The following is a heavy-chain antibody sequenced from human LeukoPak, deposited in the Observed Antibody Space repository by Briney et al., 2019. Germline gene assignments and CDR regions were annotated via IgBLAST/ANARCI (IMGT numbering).Heavy chain of an antibody. CDR1: XXTXXXYY. V-gene: IGHV1-2*02. CDR2: ITPNSAAT. J-gene: IGHJ4*02. Sequence: CKASXXTXXXYYMHWVRQAPGQGGELISFITPNSAATNYSHNFPPMFTMTSHTSISTAYMELSRLRSDDTAVYYCAREEYSSSFYSLWGQGTLVTVSS. D-gene: IGHD6-13*01. CDR3: AREEYSSSFYSL.